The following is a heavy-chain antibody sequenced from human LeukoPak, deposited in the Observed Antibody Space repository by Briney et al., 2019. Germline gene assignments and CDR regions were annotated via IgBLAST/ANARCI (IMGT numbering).Heavy chain of an antibody. Sequence: ASVKVSCKASGYTFTGYYMHWVRQAPGQGLEWMGRINPNSGGTNYAQKFQGRVTMTRDTSISTAYMELSRLRSDDTAVYYYAGLYGDYAHYFDYWGQGTLVTVSS. D-gene: IGHD4-17*01. CDR1: GYTFTGYY. CDR3: AGLYGDYAHYFDY. CDR2: INPNSGGT. J-gene: IGHJ4*02. V-gene: IGHV1-2*06.